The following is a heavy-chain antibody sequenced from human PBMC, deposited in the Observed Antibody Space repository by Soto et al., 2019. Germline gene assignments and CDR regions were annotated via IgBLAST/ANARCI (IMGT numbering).Heavy chain of an antibody. Sequence: ASVQVSCKASGYTFTSYYMHWVRQAPGQGLEWMGIINPSGGSTSYARKLQGRVTMTRDTSTRTVYMELSSLRSENTAVYYCAREYRSTKIDVVISTSTSFDYWGQGTLVTVSS. D-gene: IGHD3-22*01. CDR2: INPSGGST. V-gene: IGHV1-46*01. J-gene: IGHJ4*02. CDR1: GYTFTSYY. CDR3: AREYRSTKIDVVISTSTSFDY.